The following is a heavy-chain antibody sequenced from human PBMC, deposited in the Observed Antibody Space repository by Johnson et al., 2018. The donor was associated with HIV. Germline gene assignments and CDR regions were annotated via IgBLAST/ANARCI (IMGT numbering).Heavy chain of an antibody. V-gene: IGHV3-33*06. CDR1: GFTFSNYG. CDR3: AKDAAAAALRAFDN. CDR2: VWFDGRNK. J-gene: IGHJ3*02. Sequence: QVQLVESGGGVVQPGRSLRLSCAASGFTFSNYGMHWVRQAPGKGLEWVAVVWFDGRNKYYSDSVKGRFTISRDDSKNTLYLQMNSLRVEDTAVYYCAKDAAAAALRAFDNWGQGTMVTVSS. D-gene: IGHD6-13*01.